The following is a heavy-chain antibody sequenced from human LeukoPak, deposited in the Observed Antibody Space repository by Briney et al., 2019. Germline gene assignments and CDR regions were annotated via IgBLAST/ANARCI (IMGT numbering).Heavy chain of an antibody. CDR3: ARAKRNGFDI. CDR1: GFTFSNYS. Sequence: PGGSLRLSCEASGFTFSNYSMNWVRQAPGKGLEWVSYIRSSSTTIYYADSVKGRFTISRDNAKNSLYLQMNSPRAEDTAVYYCARAKRNGFDIWGQGTMVTVSS. J-gene: IGHJ3*02. CDR2: IRSSSTTI. V-gene: IGHV3-48*01.